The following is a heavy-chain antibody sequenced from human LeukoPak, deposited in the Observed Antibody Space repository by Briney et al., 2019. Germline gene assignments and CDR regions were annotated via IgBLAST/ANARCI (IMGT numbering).Heavy chain of an antibody. V-gene: IGHV3-48*01. CDR2: ISSSSSTI. D-gene: IGHD2-2*01. CDR1: GFTFSSYS. J-gene: IGHJ4*02. Sequence: GGSLRLSCAASGFTFSSYSMNWVRQAPGKGLEWVSYISSSSSTIYYADSVKGRFTISRDNAKNSLYLQMNSLRAEDTAVYYCARSGLLFPPDYWGQGTLVTVSS. CDR3: ARSGLLFPPDY.